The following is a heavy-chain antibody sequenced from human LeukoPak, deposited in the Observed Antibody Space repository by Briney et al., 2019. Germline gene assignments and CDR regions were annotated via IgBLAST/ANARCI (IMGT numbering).Heavy chain of an antibody. V-gene: IGHV4-31*03. CDR1: GGSISSGGYY. CDR2: IYYSGST. CDR3: ARSLARPGYCSGGSCLNWFDP. J-gene: IGHJ5*02. D-gene: IGHD2-15*01. Sequence: MSSETLSLTCTVSGGSISSGGYYWSWIRQHPGKGLEWIGYIYYSGSTYYNPSLKSRVTISVDTSKNQFSLKLSSVTAADTAVYYCARSLARPGYCSGGSCLNWFDPWGQGTLVTVSS.